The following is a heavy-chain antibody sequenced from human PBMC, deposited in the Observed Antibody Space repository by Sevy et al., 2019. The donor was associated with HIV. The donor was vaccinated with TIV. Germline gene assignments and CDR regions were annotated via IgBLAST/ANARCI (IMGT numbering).Heavy chain of an antibody. CDR1: GYTFTSYG. V-gene: IGHV1-18*01. CDR2: ISAYNANR. D-gene: IGHD3-22*01. CDR3: ARALYYDSSGYYSAAYY. J-gene: IGHJ4*02. Sequence: ASVKVSCKASGYTFTSYGISWVRQAPGQGVEWMGWISAYNANRHFSEKFQGRITMTTDTSTSTAYMELRSLRSDDTAVYYCARALYYDSSGYYSAAYYWGQGSRVTVSS.